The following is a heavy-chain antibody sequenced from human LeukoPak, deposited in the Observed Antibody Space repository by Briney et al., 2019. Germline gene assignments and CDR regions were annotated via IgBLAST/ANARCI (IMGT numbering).Heavy chain of an antibody. CDR2: IYYSGST. V-gene: IGHV4-59*01. J-gene: IGHJ2*01. CDR3: ARVYYGRTYDYWYFDL. D-gene: IGHD3-10*01. CDR1: GGSISSYY. Sequence: SETLSLTCTVSGGSISSYYWRWIRQPPGKGLEWIGYIYYSGSTSYNPSLKSRVTISVDTSKKQFSLMLSSVTAADTAVYFCARVYYGRTYDYWYFDLWGRGTLVTVSS.